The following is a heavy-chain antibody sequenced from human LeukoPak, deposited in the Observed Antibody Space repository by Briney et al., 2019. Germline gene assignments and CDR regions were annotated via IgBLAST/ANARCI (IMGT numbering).Heavy chain of an antibody. J-gene: IGHJ4*02. Sequence: SETLSLTCAVYGGSFSGYYWSWIRQPPGKGLEWIGEINHSGSTNYNPSLKSRVTISVDTSKNQFSLKLSSVTAADTAVYYCARASREEGNSDFDYWGQGTLVTVSS. CDR1: GGSFSGYY. D-gene: IGHD4-23*01. V-gene: IGHV4-34*01. CDR2: INHSGST. CDR3: ARASREEGNSDFDY.